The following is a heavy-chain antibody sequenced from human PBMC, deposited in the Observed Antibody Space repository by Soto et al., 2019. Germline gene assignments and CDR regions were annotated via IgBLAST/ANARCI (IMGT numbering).Heavy chain of an antibody. J-gene: IGHJ3*02. CDR1: GFTFSSYG. D-gene: IGHD6-13*01. V-gene: IGHV3-33*01. CDR2: IWYDGSNK. CDR3: ARSDAASDFDI. Sequence: GGSLRLSCAASGFTFSSYGMHWVRQAPGKGLEWVAVIWYDGSNKYYADSVKGRFTISRDNSKNTLYLQMNSLRAEDTAVYYCARSDAASDFDIWGPGTMVTVSS.